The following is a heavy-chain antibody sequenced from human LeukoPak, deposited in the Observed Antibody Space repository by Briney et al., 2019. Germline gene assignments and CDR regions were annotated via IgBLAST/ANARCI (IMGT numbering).Heavy chain of an antibody. J-gene: IGHJ4*02. Sequence: GESLKISCKGSGYSFTSYWIGWARQMPGKGLEWMGIIYPGDSDTRYSPSFQGQVTISADKSISTAYLQWSSLKASDTAMYYCARLQSRYDYVWGSYRYGPTTPFDYWGQGTLVTVSS. CDR3: ARLQSRYDYVWGSYRYGPTTPFDY. D-gene: IGHD3-16*02. CDR1: GYSFTSYW. V-gene: IGHV5-51*01. CDR2: IYPGDSDT.